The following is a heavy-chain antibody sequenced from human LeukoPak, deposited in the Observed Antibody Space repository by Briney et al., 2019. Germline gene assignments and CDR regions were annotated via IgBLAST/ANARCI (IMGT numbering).Heavy chain of an antibody. CDR2: IYHSGST. CDR1: GYSISSGYY. V-gene: IGHV4-38-2*01. CDR3: AGYCSGGSCYPGHFDY. J-gene: IGHJ4*02. Sequence: SETLSLTCAVSGYSISSGYYWGWIRQPPGKGLEWIGSIYHSGSTYYNPSLESRVTISVDTSKNQFSLKLSSVTAADTAVYYCAGYCSGGSCYPGHFDYWGQGTLVTVSS. D-gene: IGHD2-15*01.